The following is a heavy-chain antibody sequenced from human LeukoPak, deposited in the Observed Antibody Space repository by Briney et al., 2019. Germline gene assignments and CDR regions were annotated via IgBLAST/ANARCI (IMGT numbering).Heavy chain of an antibody. V-gene: IGHV3-48*03. CDR3: ARVPAVEYYFDY. CDR1: GFTFSSYE. Sequence: GGSLRLSCAASGFTFSSYEMNWVRQAPGKGLEWVSYISSSGSTIYYADSVKGRFTISRDNAKNSLYLQMNSLRAEDTAVYYCARVPAVEYYFDYWGQGTLVTVSS. CDR2: ISSSGSTI. D-gene: IGHD6-19*01. J-gene: IGHJ4*02.